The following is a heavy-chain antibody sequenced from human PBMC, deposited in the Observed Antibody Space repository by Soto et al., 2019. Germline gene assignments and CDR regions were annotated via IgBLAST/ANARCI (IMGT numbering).Heavy chain of an antibody. J-gene: IGHJ6*02. CDR3: ASSDPDYGDYHYYYGMDV. D-gene: IGHD4-17*01. V-gene: IGHV5-10-1*01. CDR1: GYIFTSYW. Sequence: GESLKISCNGSGYIFTSYWISWVRQMPGKGLEWMGRIDPSDSYTNYSPSFQGHVTISADKSISTAYLQWSSLKASDTAMYYCASSDPDYGDYHYYYGMDVWGQGTTVTVSS. CDR2: IDPSDSYT.